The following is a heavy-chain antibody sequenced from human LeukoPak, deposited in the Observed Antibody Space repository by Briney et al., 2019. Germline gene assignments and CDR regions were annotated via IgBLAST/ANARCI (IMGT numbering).Heavy chain of an antibody. CDR3: ARDKAAVAAHRLDY. J-gene: IGHJ4*02. V-gene: IGHV3-48*03. D-gene: IGHD6-19*01. CDR2: LSSSGSAF. Sequence: GGSLRLSCEDSGFTFRSYEMNWVRQAPGKGLEWIAYLSSSGSAFSYADSVKGRFTIARDNAKNSVYLEMNSLRADDTAVYYCARDKAAVAAHRLDYWGQGTLVTVSS. CDR1: GFTFRSYE.